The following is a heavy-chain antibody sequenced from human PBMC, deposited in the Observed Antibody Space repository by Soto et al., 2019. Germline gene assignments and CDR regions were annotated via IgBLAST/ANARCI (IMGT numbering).Heavy chain of an antibody. Sequence: SETLSLTCTVSGGSISSYYWSWIRQPPGKGLEWIGYIYYSGSTNYNPSLKSRVTISVDTSKNQFSLKLSSVTAADTAVYYCARVVSANSSSWVPDKKGPLNWFDPWGQGTLVTVSS. D-gene: IGHD6-13*01. CDR1: GGSISSYY. J-gene: IGHJ5*02. CDR2: IYYSGST. V-gene: IGHV4-59*01. CDR3: ARVVSANSSSWVPDKKGPLNWFDP.